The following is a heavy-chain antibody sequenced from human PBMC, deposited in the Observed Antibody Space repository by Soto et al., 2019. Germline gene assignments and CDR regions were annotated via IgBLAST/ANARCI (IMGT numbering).Heavy chain of an antibody. V-gene: IGHV1-3*01. J-gene: IGHJ6*02. Sequence: ASVKVSCKASGYTFTSYAMHWVRQAPGQRLEWMGWINAGNGNTKYSQKFQGRVTITRDTSASTAYMELSSLRSEDTAVYYCARQETAPPVTLGMDVWGQGTTVTVSS. D-gene: IGHD4-17*01. CDR2: INAGNGNT. CDR3: ARQETAPPVTLGMDV. CDR1: GYTFTSYA.